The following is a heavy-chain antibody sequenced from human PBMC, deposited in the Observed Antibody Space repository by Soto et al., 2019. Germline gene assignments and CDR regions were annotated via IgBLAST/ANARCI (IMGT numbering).Heavy chain of an antibody. CDR2: ISYDGSNK. CDR3: AKELIAVAAYYYYYGMDV. D-gene: IGHD6-19*01. V-gene: IGHV3-30-3*01. J-gene: IGHJ6*02. Sequence: PGGSLRLSCAASGFTFSSYAMHWVRQAPGKGLEWVAVISYDGSNKYYADPVKGRFTISRDNSKNTLYLQMNSLRAEDTAVYYCAKELIAVAAYYYYYGMDVWGQGTTVTVSS. CDR1: GFTFSSYA.